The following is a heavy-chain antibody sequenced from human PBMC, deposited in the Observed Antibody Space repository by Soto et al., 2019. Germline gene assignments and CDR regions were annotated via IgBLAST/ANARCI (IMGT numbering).Heavy chain of an antibody. D-gene: IGHD4-17*01. CDR3: AKSKTNTVTLADY. J-gene: IGHJ4*02. CDR2: MSGSGGNT. V-gene: IGHV3-23*01. CDR1: GFTFGTYG. Sequence: EMHLLESGGGLVQPGGSLRLSCAASGFTFGTYGMNWVRQAPGKGLEWVSSMSGSGGNTYYADSMKGRFTISRDNSKNTLYLQMNSLSAEDTAVYYCAKSKTNTVTLADYWGQGTRVTVSS.